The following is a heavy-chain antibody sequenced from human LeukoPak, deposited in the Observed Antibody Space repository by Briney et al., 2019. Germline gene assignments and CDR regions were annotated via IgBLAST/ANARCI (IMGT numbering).Heavy chain of an antibody. D-gene: IGHD5-18*01. CDR2: INPSGGST. V-gene: IGHV1-46*01. J-gene: IGHJ4*02. CDR3: ARDLENSYGSYYFDY. Sequence: SVKVSCKASGYTFTSYYMHWVRQAPGQGLEWMGIINPSGGSTSYAQKFQGRVTMTRDTSTSTVYMELSSLRSEDTAVYYCARDLENSYGSYYFDYWGQGTLVTVSS. CDR1: GYTFTSYY.